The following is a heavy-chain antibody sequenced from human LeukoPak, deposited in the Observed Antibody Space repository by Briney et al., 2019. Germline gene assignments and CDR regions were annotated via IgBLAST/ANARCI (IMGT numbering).Heavy chain of an antibody. CDR3: ARAGYFDWLSPYYYYYYYMDV. D-gene: IGHD3-9*01. V-gene: IGHV3-74*01. Sequence: PGGSLRLSCSASRFTFSTYWMHWVRQAPGKGLVWVSRLNSDGSSTDYADSVKGRFTISRDNAKNSLYLQMNSLRAEDTAVYYCARAGYFDWLSPYYYYYYYMDVWGKGTTVTVSS. CDR1: RFTFSTYW. CDR2: LNSDGSST. J-gene: IGHJ6*03.